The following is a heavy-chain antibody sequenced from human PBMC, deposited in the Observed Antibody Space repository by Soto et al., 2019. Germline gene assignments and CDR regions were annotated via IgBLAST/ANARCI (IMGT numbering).Heavy chain of an antibody. J-gene: IGHJ4*02. Sequence: PSETLSLTCTVSGGSISSSRYYWGWIRQPPGKGLEWIGSIYYSGSTYYNPSLKSRVTISVDTSKNQFSLKLSSVTAADTAVYYCARQGDGYDLGYYFDYWGQGTLVTVSS. CDR1: GGSISSSRYY. CDR3: ARQGDGYDLGYYFDY. CDR2: IYYSGST. V-gene: IGHV4-39*01. D-gene: IGHD5-12*01.